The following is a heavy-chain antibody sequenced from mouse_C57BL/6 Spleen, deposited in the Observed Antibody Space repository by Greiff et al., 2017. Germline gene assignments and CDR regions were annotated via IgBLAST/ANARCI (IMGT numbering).Heavy chain of an antibody. CDR2: IHPNSGST. V-gene: IGHV1-64*01. CDR3: ARSAGKRDYFDY. Sequence: VQLQQPGAELVKPGASVKLSCKASGYTFTSYWMHWVKQRPGQGLEWIGMIHPNSGSTNYNEKFKSKATLTVDKSSSTAYMQLSSLTSEDSAVYYCARSAGKRDYFDYWGQGTTLTVSS. J-gene: IGHJ2*01. CDR1: GYTFTSYW. D-gene: IGHD4-1*01.